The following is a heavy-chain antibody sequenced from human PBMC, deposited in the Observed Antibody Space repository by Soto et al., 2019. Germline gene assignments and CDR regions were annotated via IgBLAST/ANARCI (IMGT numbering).Heavy chain of an antibody. D-gene: IGHD3-10*02. CDR2: IRSKAYGETT. Sequence: GGSLRLCCTASGFTFGDYAMSWFRQAPGKGLEWVGFIRSKAYGETTDYAASVRGRFTISRDDSKSIAYLQMNSLKTDDTAVYYCARRRTATMFYLDYWGQGVVVTVSS. V-gene: IGHV3-49*03. CDR3: ARRRTATMFYLDY. J-gene: IGHJ4*02. CDR1: GFTFGDYA.